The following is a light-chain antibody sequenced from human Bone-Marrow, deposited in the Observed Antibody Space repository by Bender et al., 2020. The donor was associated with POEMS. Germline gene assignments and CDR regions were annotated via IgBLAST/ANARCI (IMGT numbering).Light chain of an antibody. CDR2: SSH. J-gene: IGLJ3*02. CDR1: SSNIGAHA. Sequence: QSVLTQPPSASGTPGQRVTISCSGGSSNIGAHAVNLYQHLPGTAPKLLIYSSHRRPSEVPDRFSGSRSGTSASLAISGLQSEDGADYYCAVWDDSLNGWVFGGGTKLTVL. V-gene: IGLV1-44*01. CDR3: AVWDDSLNGWV.